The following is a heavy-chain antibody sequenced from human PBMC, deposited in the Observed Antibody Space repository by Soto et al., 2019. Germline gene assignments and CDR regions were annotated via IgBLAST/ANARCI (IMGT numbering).Heavy chain of an antibody. D-gene: IGHD3-10*01. CDR1: GGSISSYY. J-gene: IGHJ6*02. Sequence: QVQLQESGPGLVKPSETLSLTCTVSGGSISSYYWSWIRQPAGKGLEWIGRIYTSGSANYNPSLKSRVTMSVDTSKNQFSLKLSSVTAADTAVYYCARELGYGSSYYYGMDVWGQGTTVTVSS. CDR2: IYTSGSA. CDR3: ARELGYGSSYYYGMDV. V-gene: IGHV4-4*07.